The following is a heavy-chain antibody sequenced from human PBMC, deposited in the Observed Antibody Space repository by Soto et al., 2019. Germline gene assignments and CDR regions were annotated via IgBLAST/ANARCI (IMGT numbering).Heavy chain of an antibody. CDR3: ARDWYYYDSSGYYKMTNWFDP. CDR2: IIPIFGTA. CDR1: GCTFSSYA. J-gene: IGHJ5*02. V-gene: IGHV1-69*13. D-gene: IGHD3-22*01. Sequence: GASVKVSCKASGCTFSSYAISWVRQAPGQVLEWMGGIIPIFGTANYAQKFQGRVTITADESTSTAYMELSSLRSEDTAVYYCARDWYYYDSSGYYKMTNWFDPWGQGTLVTVSS.